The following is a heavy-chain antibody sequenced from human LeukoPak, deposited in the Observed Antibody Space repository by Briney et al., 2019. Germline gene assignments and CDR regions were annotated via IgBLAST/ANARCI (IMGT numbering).Heavy chain of an antibody. D-gene: IGHD6-19*01. CDR3: AKDIVRGSSGWFFVDDAFDI. Sequence: PGGSLRLSCAASGFTFDDYAMHWVRQAPGKGLEWVSGISWNSGSIGYADSVKGRFTISRDNAKNSLYLQMNSLRAEDTALYYCAKDIVRGSSGWFFVDDAFDIWGQGTMVTVSS. V-gene: IGHV3-9*01. J-gene: IGHJ3*02. CDR2: ISWNSGSI. CDR1: GFTFDDYA.